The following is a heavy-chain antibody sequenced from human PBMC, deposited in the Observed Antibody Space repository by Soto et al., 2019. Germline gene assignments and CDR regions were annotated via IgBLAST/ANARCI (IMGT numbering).Heavy chain of an antibody. D-gene: IGHD2-21*01. CDR3: ARRSTSGGGDYFDY. CDR1: GYRFNTYW. CDR2: IYPGDSDT. Sequence: GESLKISCNGSGYRFNTYWIGWVRQMPGKGLEWMGIIYPGDSDTRYGPSFRGLVTISADKSVSSAYLQWSSLKASDTAIYYCARRSTSGGGDYFDYWGQGTLVTVSS. J-gene: IGHJ4*02. V-gene: IGHV5-51*01.